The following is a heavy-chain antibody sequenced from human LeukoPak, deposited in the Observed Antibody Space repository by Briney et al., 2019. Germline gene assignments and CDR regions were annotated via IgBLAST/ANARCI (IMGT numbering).Heavy chain of an antibody. CDR1: GFTFSSNS. CDR3: ARLTSATVTYDY. CDR2: ISSSSSTI. V-gene: IGHV3-48*02. Sequence: PGGSLRLSCAASGFTFSSNSMNWVRQAPGKGLEWVSYISSSSSTINYADSVKGRFTISRDNAKNSLYLQMNSLRDEDTAVYYCARLTSATVTYDYWGQGTLVTVSS. J-gene: IGHJ4*02. D-gene: IGHD4-17*01.